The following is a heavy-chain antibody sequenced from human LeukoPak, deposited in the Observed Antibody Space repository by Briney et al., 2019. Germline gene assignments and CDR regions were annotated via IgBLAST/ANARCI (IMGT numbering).Heavy chain of an antibody. CDR3: AHHLSGPGGFHY. CDR1: GSSLSTSGLG. V-gene: IGHV2-5*02. J-gene: IGHJ4*02. D-gene: IGHD3-10*01. Sequence: ESGPTLVKPTQTLTLTCTFSGSSLSTSGLGVGWIRQPPGKALEWLALIYWDDDKRYSPSLKSRLTITKDTSKNQVVLTMTNMDPVDTATYYCAHHLSGPGGFHYWGQGTLVTVSS. CDR2: IYWDDDK.